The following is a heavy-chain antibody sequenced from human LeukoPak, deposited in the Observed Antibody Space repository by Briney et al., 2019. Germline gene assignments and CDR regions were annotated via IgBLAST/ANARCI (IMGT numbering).Heavy chain of an antibody. CDR3: ARDNYYDSSGYSWFDP. J-gene: IGHJ5*02. D-gene: IGHD3-22*01. Sequence: SETLSLTCTVSGGSISSYYWSWIRQPPGKGLEWIGYIYYSGSTNYNPSLKSRVTISVDTSKNQFSLKLSSVTAADTAVYYCARDNYYDSSGYSWFDPWGQGTLVTVSS. CDR1: GGSISSYY. CDR2: IYYSGST. V-gene: IGHV4-59*01.